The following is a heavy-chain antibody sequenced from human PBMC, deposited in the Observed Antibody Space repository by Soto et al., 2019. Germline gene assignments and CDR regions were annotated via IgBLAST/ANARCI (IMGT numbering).Heavy chain of an antibody. D-gene: IGHD3-10*01. CDR1: GFSFASSW. Sequence: GESLKISCKDSGFSFASSWIGWVRQMPGKGLEWMGVIYPGDSDTRYSPSFQGRFTVSRDNSKSMLYLQTNSLRAEDTAIYYCAKALYGGFTYWGQGTLVTVSS. CDR2: IYPGDSDT. V-gene: IGHV5-51*01. J-gene: IGHJ4*02. CDR3: AKALYGGFTY.